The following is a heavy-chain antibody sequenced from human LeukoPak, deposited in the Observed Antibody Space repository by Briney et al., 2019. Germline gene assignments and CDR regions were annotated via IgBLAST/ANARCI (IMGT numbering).Heavy chain of an antibody. CDR3: ARAAYYYGSGTHIPDYYYYMDV. D-gene: IGHD3-10*01. J-gene: IGHJ6*03. CDR2: ISYDGSKK. Sequence: PGRSLRLSCAASGFTFSNYAMHWVRQAPGKGLEWVAIISYDGSKKHYADSVRGRFTISRDNSKNTLYLQTNSLRAEDMAVYYCARAAYYYGSGTHIPDYYYYMDVWGEGTTVTVSS. V-gene: IGHV3-30*04. CDR1: GFTFSNYA.